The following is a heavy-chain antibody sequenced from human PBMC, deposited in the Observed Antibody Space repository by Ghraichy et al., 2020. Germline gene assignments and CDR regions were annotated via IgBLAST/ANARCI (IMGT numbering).Heavy chain of an antibody. V-gene: IGHV3-30*04. D-gene: IGHD3-10*01. J-gene: IGHJ4*02. CDR3: ARDQNYYGSGMAYYFDY. CDR2: ISYDGSNK. Sequence: GSLNISCAASGFTFSSYAMHWVRQAPGKGLEWVAVISYDGSNKYYADSVKGRFTISRDNSKNTLYLQMNSLRAEDTSVYYCARDQNYYGSGMAYYFDYWGQGTLVTVSS. CDR1: GFTFSSYA.